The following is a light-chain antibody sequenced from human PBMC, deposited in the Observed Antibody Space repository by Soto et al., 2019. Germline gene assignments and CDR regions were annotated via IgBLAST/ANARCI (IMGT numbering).Light chain of an antibody. Sequence: ETVLTQSPATLSLSPGERATLSCRASQSIRNFLAWYQQKPGQAPRLLIYDTSNRATGIPARFSGSGSGTDFTLPISSLEPEDCAVYYCQQRSSWLTFGGGTKVEIK. CDR3: QQRSSWLT. J-gene: IGKJ4*01. CDR2: DTS. V-gene: IGKV3-11*01. CDR1: QSIRNF.